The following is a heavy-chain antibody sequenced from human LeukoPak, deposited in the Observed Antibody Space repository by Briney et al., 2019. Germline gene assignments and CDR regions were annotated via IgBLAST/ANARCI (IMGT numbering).Heavy chain of an antibody. CDR3: ARSSAADGPTHNWFDP. Sequence: PSETLSLTCSVSGGSISSFYKYWGWIRQPPGQGLEWIGSVYYSGTTYYNPSLKSRVTVSVDTSKNQFSLRLTSVTAADTAVHHCARSSAADGPTHNWFDPWGQGTLVTVSS. CDR1: GGSISSFYKY. V-gene: IGHV4-39*01. D-gene: IGHD6-13*01. J-gene: IGHJ5*02. CDR2: VYYSGTT.